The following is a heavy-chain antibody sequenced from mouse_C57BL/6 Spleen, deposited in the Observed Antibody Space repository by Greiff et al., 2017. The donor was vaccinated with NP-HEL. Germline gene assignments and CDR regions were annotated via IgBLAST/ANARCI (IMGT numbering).Heavy chain of an antibody. CDR2: IRNKANGYTT. Sequence: EVHLVESGGGLVQPGGSLSLSCAASGFTFTDYYMSWVRQPPGKALEWLGFIRNKANGYTTEYSASVKGRFTISRDNSQSILYLQMNALRAEHSATYYCARSSYDDYYCYFDYWGQGTTLTVSS. V-gene: IGHV7-3*01. D-gene: IGHD2-3*01. CDR3: ARSSYDDYYCYFDY. J-gene: IGHJ2*01. CDR1: GFTFTDYY.